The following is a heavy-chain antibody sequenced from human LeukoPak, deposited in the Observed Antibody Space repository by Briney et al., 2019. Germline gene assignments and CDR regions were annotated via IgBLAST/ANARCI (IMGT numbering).Heavy chain of an antibody. CDR1: GFRFSNYA. V-gene: IGHV3-23*01. CDR3: AKADYYYYMDV. CDR2: ITDSSGAT. Sequence: PGGSLRLSCAASGFRFSNYAMSWVRQAPGKGLEWVSSITDSSGATYYAVSVKGRFTISRDNSKNTLYLQMNSLRTEDTAIYYCAKADYYYYMDVWGKGTTVTISS. J-gene: IGHJ6*03.